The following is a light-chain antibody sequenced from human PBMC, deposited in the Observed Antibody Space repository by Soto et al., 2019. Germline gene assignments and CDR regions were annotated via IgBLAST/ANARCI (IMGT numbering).Light chain of an antibody. V-gene: IGLV1-44*01. J-gene: IGLJ3*02. Sequence: QAVVTQPPSASGTPGQRVTISCSGRSSNIGTNTVNWYRQLPGTAPKLLIYSNNQRPSGVPDRFSGSKSDTSASLAISGLQSEDEADYYCAAWDDSLNGWVFGGGTKLTVL. CDR3: AAWDDSLNGWV. CDR2: SNN. CDR1: SSNIGTNT.